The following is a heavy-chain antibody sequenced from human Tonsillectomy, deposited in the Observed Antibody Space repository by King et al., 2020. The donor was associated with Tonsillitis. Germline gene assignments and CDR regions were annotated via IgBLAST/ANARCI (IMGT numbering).Heavy chain of an antibody. V-gene: IGHV3-33*08. CDR1: GFTFSSFD. CDR2: IGYDGSNK. Sequence: QVQLVQSGGGVVQPGRSLRLSCAASGFTFSSFDMHWVRQAPGKGLEWVAVIGYDGSNKYYADSVKGRFTISRDNSKNTLYLQMNSLRAEDTAVYYCARGWPRDRTYHHDTSAYSDFDYWGQGSLVTVSS. CDR3: ARGWPRDRTYHHDTSAYSDFDY. J-gene: IGHJ4*02. D-gene: IGHD3-22*01.